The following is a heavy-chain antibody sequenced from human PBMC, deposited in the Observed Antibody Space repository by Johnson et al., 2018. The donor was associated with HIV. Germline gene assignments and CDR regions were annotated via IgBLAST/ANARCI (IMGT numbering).Heavy chain of an antibody. Sequence: EVQLVESGGGVVQPGGSLRLSCAASGFTFSSYWMSWVRQAPGKGLEWVANIKQDGSEKYYVDSVKGRFTISRDNAKNSLYLQMNSLRAGDTAVYCCARFARVVVYAEDAFDIWGQGTMVTVSS. CDR3: ARFARVVVYAEDAFDI. CDR2: IKQDGSEK. J-gene: IGHJ3*02. CDR1: GFTFSSYW. D-gene: IGHD2-8*02. V-gene: IGHV3-7*05.